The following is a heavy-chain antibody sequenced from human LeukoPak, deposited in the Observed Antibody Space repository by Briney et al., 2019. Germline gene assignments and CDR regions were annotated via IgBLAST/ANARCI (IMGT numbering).Heavy chain of an antibody. J-gene: IGHJ5*02. CDR2: INHSGST. CDR3: ARGWVSLSLRFRYSSSSENWFDP. D-gene: IGHD6-6*01. Sequence: SETLSLTCAVYGGSFSGYYWSWIRQPPGKGLEWIGEINHSGSTNYNPSLKSRVTISVDTSKNQFSLKLSSVTAADTAVYYCARGWVSLSLRFRYSSSSENWFDPWGQGTLVTVSS. V-gene: IGHV4-34*01. CDR1: GGSFSGYY.